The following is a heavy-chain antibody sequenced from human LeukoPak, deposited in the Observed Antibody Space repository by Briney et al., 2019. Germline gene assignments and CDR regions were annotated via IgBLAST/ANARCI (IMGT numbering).Heavy chain of an antibody. V-gene: IGHV4-39*07. J-gene: IGHJ4*02. CDR2: INHSGST. D-gene: IGHD2-2*01. CDR3: ARGGIVVVPAALYYFDY. Sequence: SATLSLTCTVSGGSISSGSYYWSWIRQPPGKGLEWIGEINHSGSTNYNPSLKSRVTISVDTSKNQFSLKLSSVTAADTAVYYCARGGIVVVPAALYYFDYWGQGTLVTVSS. CDR1: GGSISSGSYY.